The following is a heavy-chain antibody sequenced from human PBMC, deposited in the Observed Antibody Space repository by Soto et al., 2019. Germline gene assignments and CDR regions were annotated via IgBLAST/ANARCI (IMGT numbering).Heavy chain of an antibody. CDR1: GYTFTRDY. J-gene: IGHJ6*02. CDR2: MNPNSGNT. D-gene: IGHD3-22*01. V-gene: IGHV1-8*01. Sequence: ASVKLPLKASGYTFTRDYINWVRHAIGQGLEAMGWMNPNSGNTGYAQKFQGRVNMTRNTSISTAYMELSSLRSEDTAVYYCARGYYYYSSGYYYEGYYYYGMDVWGQGTTVTVSS. CDR3: ARGYYYYSSGYYYEGYYYYGMDV.